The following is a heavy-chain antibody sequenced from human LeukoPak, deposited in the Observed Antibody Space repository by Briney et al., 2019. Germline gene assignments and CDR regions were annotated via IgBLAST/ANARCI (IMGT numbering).Heavy chain of an antibody. D-gene: IGHD1-1*01. CDR3: ARDGGTTGTTDY. Sequence: SETLSLTCTVSGGSISSGDYYWSWIRQPPGKGLEWIGYIYYSGSTYYNPSLKSRVTISVDTSKNQFSLKLSSVTAADTAVYYCARDGGTTGTTDYWGQGTLVTVSS. V-gene: IGHV4-30-4*08. CDR2: IYYSGST. J-gene: IGHJ4*02. CDR1: GGSISSGDYY.